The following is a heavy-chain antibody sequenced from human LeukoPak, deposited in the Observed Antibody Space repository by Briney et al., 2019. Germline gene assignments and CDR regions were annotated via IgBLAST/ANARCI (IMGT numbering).Heavy chain of an antibody. J-gene: IGHJ4*02. Sequence: AGGSLRLSCAASGFTFDDYAMHWVRQAPGKGLEWVSGISWNSGSIGYADSVKGRFTISRDNAKNSLYLQMNSLRAEDTALYYCAKAAHLSSTSCYDYWGQGTLVIVSS. CDR3: AKAAHLSSTSCYDY. CDR1: GFTFDDYA. D-gene: IGHD2-2*01. CDR2: ISWNSGSI. V-gene: IGHV3-9*01.